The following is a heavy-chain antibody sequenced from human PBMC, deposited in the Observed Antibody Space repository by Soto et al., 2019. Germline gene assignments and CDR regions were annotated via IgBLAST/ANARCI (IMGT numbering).Heavy chain of an antibody. V-gene: IGHV4-39*01. CDR1: GGSISSITYY. CDR2: IHYGGST. J-gene: IGHJ4*02. Sequence: QLQLQESGPALVKPSETLSLTCTVSGGSISSITYYWGWIRQSPEKGLEWIGYIHYGGSTYYNPSLESRVTITLDTSKNEFSLRLTSVNAFDTGVYYCARCTPDLLQSHFWSGYYLSYFDYWGQGSLVTVSA. D-gene: IGHD3-3*02. CDR3: ARCTPDLLQSHFWSGYYLSYFDY.